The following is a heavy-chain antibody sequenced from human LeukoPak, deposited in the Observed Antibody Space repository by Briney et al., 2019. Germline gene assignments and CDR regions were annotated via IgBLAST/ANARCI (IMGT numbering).Heavy chain of an antibody. CDR1: GYTFTDYY. J-gene: IGHJ4*02. CDR3: ARASETLLGSVY. CDR2: INPNSGGT. Sequence: ASVKVSCKASGYTFTDYYMHWVRQAPGQGLEWMGWINPNSGGTNYAQKLQGRVTMTTDTSTSTAYMELRSLRSDDTAVYYCARASETLLGSVYWGQGTLVTVSS. D-gene: IGHD2-21*01. V-gene: IGHV1-2*02.